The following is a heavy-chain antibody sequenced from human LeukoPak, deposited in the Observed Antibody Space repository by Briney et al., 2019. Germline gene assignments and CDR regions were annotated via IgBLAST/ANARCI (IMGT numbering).Heavy chain of an antibody. D-gene: IGHD3-3*01. Sequence: ASVKVSCKASGYTFTSYGISWVRQAPGQGLEWMGWISAYNGNTNYAQKFQGRVTITTDESTSTAYMELSSLRSEDTAVYYCAKDKYNFWSGSNYYYMDVWGKGTTVTVSS. V-gene: IGHV1-18*01. J-gene: IGHJ6*03. CDR2: ISAYNGNT. CDR1: GYTFTSYG. CDR3: AKDKYNFWSGSNYYYMDV.